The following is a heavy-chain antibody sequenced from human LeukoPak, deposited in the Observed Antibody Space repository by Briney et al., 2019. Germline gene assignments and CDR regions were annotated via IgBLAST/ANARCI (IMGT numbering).Heavy chain of an antibody. CDR2: IKQDGSEK. CDR3: ARERIAARQYYFDY. J-gene: IGHJ4*02. D-gene: IGHD6-6*01. CDR1: GFTFSSYW. V-gene: IGHV3-7*04. Sequence: PGGSLRLSCAASGFTFSSYWMSWVRQAPGKGLEWVANIKQDGSEKYYVDSVKGRFTISRDNAKNSLYLQMNSLRAEDTAVYYCARERIAARQYYFDYWGQGTLVTVSS.